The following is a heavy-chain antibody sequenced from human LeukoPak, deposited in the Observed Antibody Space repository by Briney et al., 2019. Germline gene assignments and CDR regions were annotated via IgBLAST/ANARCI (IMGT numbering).Heavy chain of an antibody. CDR3: ARDHGAYVGGAFDI. D-gene: IGHD4-17*01. J-gene: IGHJ3*02. CDR1: GGSISSGGYY. V-gene: IGHV4-31*03. Sequence: SETLSLTCTVSGGSISSGGYYWSWIRQHPGKGLEWIGYIYYSGRTYYNPSLKSRVTISVDTSKNQFSLKLSSVTAADTAVYYCARDHGAYVGGAFDIWGQGTMVTVSS. CDR2: IYYSGRT.